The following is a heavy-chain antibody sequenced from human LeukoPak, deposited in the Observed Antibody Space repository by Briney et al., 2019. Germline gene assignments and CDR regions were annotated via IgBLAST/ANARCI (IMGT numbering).Heavy chain of an antibody. Sequence: GGSLRLSCAASGFTFSSYAMHWVRQAPGKGLEWVAVISYDGSNKYYADSVKGRFTISRDNSKNTLYLQMNSLRAEDTAVYYCARDREPYCGGDCYWVYWGQGTLVTVSS. D-gene: IGHD2-21*01. J-gene: IGHJ4*02. CDR2: ISYDGSNK. V-gene: IGHV3-30-3*01. CDR3: ARDREPYCGGDCYWVY. CDR1: GFTFSSYA.